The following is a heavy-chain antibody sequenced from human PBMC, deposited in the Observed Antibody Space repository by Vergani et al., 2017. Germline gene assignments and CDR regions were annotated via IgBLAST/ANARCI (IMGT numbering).Heavy chain of an antibody. Sequence: QVQLQESGPGLVKPSETLSLTCTVSGGSISSYYWSWIRQPAGKGLEWIGLIYTSGSTNYNPSLKSRVTMSVDTSKNQFSLKLSSVTAADTAVYYCARSPTDYDILTGYYPTFFDYWGQGTLVTVSS. CDR2: IYTSGST. CDR3: ARSPTDYDILTGYYPTFFDY. J-gene: IGHJ4*02. CDR1: GGSISSYY. D-gene: IGHD3-9*01. V-gene: IGHV4-4*07.